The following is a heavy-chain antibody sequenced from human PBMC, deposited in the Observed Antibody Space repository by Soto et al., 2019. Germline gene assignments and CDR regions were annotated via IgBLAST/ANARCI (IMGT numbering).Heavy chain of an antibody. J-gene: IGHJ4*02. CDR3: ANSRKVVTASLDY. D-gene: IGHD2-21*02. V-gene: IGHV3-23*01. Sequence: EVQLLESGGGLVQPGGSLRLSCAASGFTFSSYAMSWVRQAPGKGLEWVSAISGSGGSTYYADSVKGRFTISRDNSKNTLYLQMNSLRAEDTAVYYCANSRKVVTASLDYWGQGTLVTVSS. CDR2: ISGSGGST. CDR1: GFTFSSYA.